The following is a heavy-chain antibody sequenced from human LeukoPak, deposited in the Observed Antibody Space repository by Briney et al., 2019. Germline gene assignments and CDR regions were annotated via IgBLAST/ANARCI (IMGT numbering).Heavy chain of an antibody. D-gene: IGHD3-16*02. CDR1: GFTFSNFW. Sequence: GGSLRLSCAASGFTFSNFWMSWVRQAPGRGLEWASGICGSGGCTYYADSVKGRFTISRDNSKNTLYLQMNSLRVEDTAVYYCASTPFYDYVWGSYRYRGLFDNWGQGTLVSVSS. V-gene: IGHV3-23*01. CDR2: ICGSGGCT. J-gene: IGHJ4*02. CDR3: ASTPFYDYVWGSYRYRGLFDN.